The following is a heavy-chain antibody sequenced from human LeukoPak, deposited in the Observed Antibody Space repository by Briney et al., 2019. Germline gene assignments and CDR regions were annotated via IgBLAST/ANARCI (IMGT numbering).Heavy chain of an antibody. CDR1: ENPSTAYI. CDR3: ARVGTSGAFDI. V-gene: IGHV1-2*02. Sequence: ASVKVSCKPPENPSTAYIMHWVDQAPDQGLSWMGWINPNSGGTNYAQKFQGRVTMTRDTSISTAYMELSRLRSDDTAVYYCARVGTSGAFDIWGQGTMVTVSS. J-gene: IGHJ3*02. CDR2: INPNSGGT. D-gene: IGHD1-1*01.